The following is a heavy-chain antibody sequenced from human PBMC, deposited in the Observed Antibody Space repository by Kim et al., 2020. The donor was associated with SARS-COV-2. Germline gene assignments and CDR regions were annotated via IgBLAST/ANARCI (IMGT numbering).Heavy chain of an antibody. Sequence: GGSLRLSCAASGFTFSSYGMHWVRQAPGKGLEWVEVISYDGSNKYYADSVKGRFTISRDNSKNTLYLQMNSLRADDTAVYYCATHLSGWMTFDYWGQGTLVTVSS. CDR3: ATHLSGWMTFDY. J-gene: IGHJ4*02. CDR2: ISYDGSNK. D-gene: IGHD6-19*01. CDR1: GFTFSSYG. V-gene: IGHV3-30*03.